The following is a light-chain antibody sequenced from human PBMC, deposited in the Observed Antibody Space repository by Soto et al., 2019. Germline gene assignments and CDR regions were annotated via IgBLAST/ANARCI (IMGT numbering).Light chain of an antibody. J-gene: IGLJ3*02. CDR2: NND. CDR3: ATWDDSLDGRL. Sequence: QSVLTQSPSASGTPGQRVTIYCSGTTANIGSNSVSLFQQVPGMAPKLLICNNDQRPSGVPDRFSGSKSGTSASLAISGLQSEDEADYYCATWDDSLDGRLFGGGTKLTVL. V-gene: IGLV1-44*01. CDR1: TANIGSNS.